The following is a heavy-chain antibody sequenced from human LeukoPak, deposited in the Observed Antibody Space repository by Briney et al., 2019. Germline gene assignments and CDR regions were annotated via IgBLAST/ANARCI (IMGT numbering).Heavy chain of an antibody. CDR1: RFSVSNYY. Sequence: GGSLRLSCAGSRFSVSNYYMNWVRQAPGKGLEWVSLIRDSGATFYADSVKGRFTISRDNSKNTIYLQTNRLRVEDTAVYFCARDRAVTQVWVEFDSWGQGTQVTVSS. V-gene: IGHV3-66*03. D-gene: IGHD3-16*01. CDR2: IRDSGAT. J-gene: IGHJ5*01. CDR3: ARDRAVTQVWVEFDS.